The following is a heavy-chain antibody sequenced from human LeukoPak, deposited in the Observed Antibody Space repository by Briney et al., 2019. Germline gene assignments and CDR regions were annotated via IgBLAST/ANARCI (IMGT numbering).Heavy chain of an antibody. D-gene: IGHD5-24*01. Sequence: GGSLTLSCEASGFTFSGYSMNWVRQAPGKGLEWVSYISESSSHTYNADSVKGRFTISRDNAKNSLCLQMNSLRVEDTGIYYCARDRAVKARIGGMDVWGQGTTVIVSS. CDR1: GFTFSGYS. V-gene: IGHV3-21*06. CDR2: ISESSSHT. CDR3: ARDRAVKARIGGMDV. J-gene: IGHJ6*02.